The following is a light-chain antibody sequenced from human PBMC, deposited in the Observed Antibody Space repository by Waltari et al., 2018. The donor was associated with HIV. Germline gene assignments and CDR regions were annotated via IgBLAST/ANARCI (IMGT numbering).Light chain of an antibody. CDR2: EVT. CDR1: SIYVGGYNY. J-gene: IGLJ3*02. Sequence: QSALTQPPSASGSPGQSVTISCTGTSIYVGGYNYVPWYQQHQGKAPTLMIYEVTKRPSGAPYRFSGSKSGNTASLTVSGLQTEDEADYYCSSYAGSIHFWVFGGGTKLTVL. CDR3: SSYAGSIHFWV. V-gene: IGLV2-8*01.